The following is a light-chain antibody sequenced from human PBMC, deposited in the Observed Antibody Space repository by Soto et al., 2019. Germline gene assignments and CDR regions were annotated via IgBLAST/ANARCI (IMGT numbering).Light chain of an antibody. Sequence: QSALTQPRSVSGSPGQSVTISCTGTSSDVGGYNYVSWYQQHPGKAPKLMIYDVSKRPSGVPDRFAGFKSGNTASLTISGLQADDEDDYSCCSHAGPCIYVFGTGTKLTVL. V-gene: IGLV2-11*01. CDR1: SSDVGGYNY. J-gene: IGLJ1*01. CDR2: DVS. CDR3: CSHAGPCIYV.